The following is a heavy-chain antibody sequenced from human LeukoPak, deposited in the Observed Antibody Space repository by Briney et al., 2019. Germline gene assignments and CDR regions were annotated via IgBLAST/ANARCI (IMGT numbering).Heavy chain of an antibody. CDR3: AKGMRQFDY. CDR1: GFTFSNYV. V-gene: IGHV3-23*01. CDR2: ISGSGGST. J-gene: IGHJ4*02. Sequence: PGGSLRLSCAASGFTFSNYVMSWVRQAPGKGLEWVSGISGSGGSTYYADSVKGRLTISRANSKNTLYLQMNSLRAEDTAVYYCAKGMRQFDYWGQGTLVTVSS.